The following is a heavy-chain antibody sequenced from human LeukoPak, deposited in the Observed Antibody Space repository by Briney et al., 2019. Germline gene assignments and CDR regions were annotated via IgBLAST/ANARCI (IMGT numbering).Heavy chain of an antibody. D-gene: IGHD2/OR15-2a*01. CDR1: GFTFSTQG. CDR2: ISNDGSNA. V-gene: IGHV3-30*18. CDR3: AKACTGCTTCFYVDY. J-gene: IGHJ4*02. Sequence: SGRSLRLSCVASGFTFSTQGMHWVRQAPGKGLEWVALISNDGSNAYYGDSVKGRFTISRDNSKNTVYLQMDGLRSDDTAVYFCAKACTGCTTCFYVDYWGRGTLVSVSS.